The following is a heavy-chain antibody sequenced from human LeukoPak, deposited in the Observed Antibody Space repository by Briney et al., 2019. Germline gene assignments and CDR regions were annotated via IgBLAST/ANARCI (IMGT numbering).Heavy chain of an antibody. V-gene: IGHV3-21*01. Sequence: GGSLRLSCAASGFTFSSYSMNWVRQAPGKGLEWVSSISSSSSYIYYADSVKGRFTISRDNAKNSLYLQMNSLRAEDTAVYYCVKDPSGAAAAGTFDYWGQGTLVTVSS. CDR1: GFTFSSYS. J-gene: IGHJ4*02. D-gene: IGHD6-13*01. CDR3: VKDPSGAAAAGTFDY. CDR2: ISSSSSYI.